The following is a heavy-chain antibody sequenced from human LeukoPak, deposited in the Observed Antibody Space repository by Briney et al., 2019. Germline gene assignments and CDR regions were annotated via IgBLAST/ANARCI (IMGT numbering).Heavy chain of an antibody. CDR2: IYYSGST. CDR3: ASTRGGWPQSHYFDY. V-gene: IGHV4-59*01. Sequence: SETLSLTCTVSGGSISSYYWSWIRQPPGKGLEWIGYIYYSGSTNYNPSLKSRVTISVDTSKNQFSLKLSSVTAADTAVYYCASTRGGWPQSHYFDYWGQGTLVTVSS. CDR1: GGSISSYY. D-gene: IGHD3-16*01. J-gene: IGHJ4*02.